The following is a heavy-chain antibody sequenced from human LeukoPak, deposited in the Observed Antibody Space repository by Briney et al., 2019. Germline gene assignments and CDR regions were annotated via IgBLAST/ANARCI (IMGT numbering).Heavy chain of an antibody. CDR1: GFTFSNYW. CDR3: VRVMPVAGSDS. J-gene: IGHJ4*02. CDR2: VKSDGTIT. Sequence: PGGSLRLSCAASGFTFSNYWMHWVRQSPGKGLVWVSRVKSDGTITSYADSVKGRFTISRDNAKNTLYLQMNSLRVGDTAVYYCVRVMPVAGSDSWGQGTLVTVSS. D-gene: IGHD6-19*01. V-gene: IGHV3-74*01.